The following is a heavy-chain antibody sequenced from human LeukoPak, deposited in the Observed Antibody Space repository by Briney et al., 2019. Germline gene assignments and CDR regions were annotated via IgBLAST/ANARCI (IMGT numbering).Heavy chain of an antibody. CDR1: GYTSTSYD. CDR3: AGFMRGSDAFDI. CDR2: MNPNSGNT. J-gene: IGHJ3*02. D-gene: IGHD1-26*01. V-gene: IGHV1-8*03. Sequence: ASVKVSCKASGYTSTSYDTNWVRPATGQGIEWMGWMNPNSGNTSHAQNFQGRVTITRNTSISTGYMELSSLRSEDTAVYYCAGFMRGSDAFDIWGQGTMVTVSS.